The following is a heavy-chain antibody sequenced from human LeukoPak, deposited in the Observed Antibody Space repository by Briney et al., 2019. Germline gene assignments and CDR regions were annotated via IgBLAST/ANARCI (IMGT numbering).Heavy chain of an antibody. V-gene: IGHV3-23*01. J-gene: IGHJ3*02. D-gene: IGHD1-26*01. CDR1: GFTFSTYG. CDR3: AKRPLIVGATEAFDI. CDR2: ISGSGGST. Sequence: GGSLRLSCAASGFTFSTYGMIWVRQAPGKGLEWVSAISGSGGSTYYADSVKGRFTISRDNSKNTLYLQMNSLRAEDTAVYYCAKRPLIVGATEAFDIWGQGTMVTVSS.